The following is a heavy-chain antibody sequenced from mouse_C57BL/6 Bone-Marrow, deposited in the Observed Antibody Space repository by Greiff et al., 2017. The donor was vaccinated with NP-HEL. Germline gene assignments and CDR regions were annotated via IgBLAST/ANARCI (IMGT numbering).Heavy chain of an antibody. D-gene: IGHD1-1*01. CDR3: TTIYYYGSSPFAY. Sequence: DVQLQESGAELVRPGASVKLSCTASGFNIKDDYMHWVKQRPEQGLEWIGWIDPENGDTEYASKFQGKATITADTSSNTAYLQLSSLTSEDTAVYYCTTIYYYGSSPFAYGGQGTLVTVSA. V-gene: IGHV14-4*01. J-gene: IGHJ3*01. CDR1: GFNIKDDY. CDR2: IDPENGDT.